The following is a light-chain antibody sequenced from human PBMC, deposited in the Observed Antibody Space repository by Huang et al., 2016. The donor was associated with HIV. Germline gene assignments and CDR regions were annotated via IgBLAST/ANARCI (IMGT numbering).Light chain of an antibody. CDR3: QQSYSTPIT. V-gene: IGKV1-39*01. CDR2: AAS. CDR1: QSISNY. J-gene: IGKJ5*01. Sequence: DIQMTQSPSSLSASLGDRVTITCRAIQSISNYLNWYQQKPGKAPKLLIYAASSLQSGVPSRFSGSGSGTDFTLTISSLQPEDFATYYCQQSYSTPITFGQGTRLEIK.